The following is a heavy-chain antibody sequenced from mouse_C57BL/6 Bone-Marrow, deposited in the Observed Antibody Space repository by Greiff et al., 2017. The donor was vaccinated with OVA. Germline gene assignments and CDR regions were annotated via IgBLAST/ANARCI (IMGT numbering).Heavy chain of an antibody. Sequence: EVQLQESGGGLVQPGGSLSLSCAASGFTFTDYYMSWVRQPPGKALEWLGFLRNKANGYTTEYSASVKGRFTIYRDNYQRILYLQMNALRAEDSATYNCERYRWLRYDFDYWGQGTTLTVAS. CDR3: ERYRWLRYDFDY. J-gene: IGHJ2*01. V-gene: IGHV7-3*01. D-gene: IGHD2-3*01. CDR1: GFTFTDYY. CDR2: LRNKANGYTT.